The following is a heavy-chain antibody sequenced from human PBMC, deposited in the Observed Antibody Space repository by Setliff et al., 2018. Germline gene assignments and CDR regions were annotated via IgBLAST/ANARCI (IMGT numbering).Heavy chain of an antibody. CDR1: GGSFGSGTYY. CDR2: IQMTGNT. Sequence: SETLSLTCTVSGGSFGSGTYYWSWIRQPAGKVLEWIGLIQMTGNTNYNPSLKSRVTLSIDTSKNQFSLKLSSVTAADAALYYCAASRAYTGAVEEWFLPKTFDFWGQGSPVTVSS. D-gene: IGHD3-10*01. V-gene: IGHV4-61*02. CDR3: AASRAYTGAVEEWFLPKTFDF. J-gene: IGHJ4*02.